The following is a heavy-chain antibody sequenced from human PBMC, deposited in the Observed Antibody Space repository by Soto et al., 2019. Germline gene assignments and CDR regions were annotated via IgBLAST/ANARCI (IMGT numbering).Heavy chain of an antibody. D-gene: IGHD3-3*01. J-gene: IGHJ6*02. CDR1: GFTFSNYA. V-gene: IGHV3-23*01. CDR3: AKVVTISGSFYYGMDV. CDR2: ISGSGSST. Sequence: GGSLRLSFAAPGFTFSNYAMNLVRPAPGKGLEWVSGISGSGSSTYYADAVKGRFTISRDNSENRMYLQVYSLRAEDTATYYCAKVVTISGSFYYGMDVWGQGTTVTVSS.